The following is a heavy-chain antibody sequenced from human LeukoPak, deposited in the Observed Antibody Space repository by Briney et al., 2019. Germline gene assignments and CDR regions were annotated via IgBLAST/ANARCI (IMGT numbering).Heavy chain of an antibody. J-gene: IGHJ4*02. CDR3: ARDRGSGPFDY. Sequence: PGGSLRLSCAASGFTFSSYDMHWARQATGKGLEWVSAIGTAGDTYYPGSVKGRFTISRENAKNSLYLQMNSLRAGDTAVYYCARDRGSGPFDYWGQGTLVTVSS. CDR1: GFTFSSYD. CDR2: IGTAGDT. V-gene: IGHV3-13*01. D-gene: IGHD6-19*01.